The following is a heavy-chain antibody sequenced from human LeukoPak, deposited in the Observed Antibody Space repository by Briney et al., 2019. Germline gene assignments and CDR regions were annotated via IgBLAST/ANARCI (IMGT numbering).Heavy chain of an antibody. J-gene: IGHJ4*02. CDR2: INHSGST. V-gene: IGHV4-34*01. CDR3: ARGGMQQLELDY. D-gene: IGHD6-13*01. CDR1: GGSFSGYY. Sequence: PSETLSLTCAVYGGSFSGYYWSWIRQPPGKGLEWIGEINHSGSTNYNPSLKSRVTIPVDTSKNQFSLKLSSVTAADTAVYYCARGGMQQLELDYWGQGTLVTVSS.